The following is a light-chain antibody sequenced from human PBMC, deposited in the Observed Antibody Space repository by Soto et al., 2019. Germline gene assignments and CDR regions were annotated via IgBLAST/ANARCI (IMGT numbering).Light chain of an antibody. V-gene: IGLV2-14*03. Sequence: QSALTQPASVSGSPGQSITISCTGTSSDIGGYNYVSWYQQHPGKAPKLVIYDVSHRPSGISNRFSGSKSANTASLTVSGLLAEDEADYYCSSYTSASAFVLFGGGTKVTVL. CDR3: SSYTSASAFVL. CDR1: SSDIGGYNY. J-gene: IGLJ2*01. CDR2: DVS.